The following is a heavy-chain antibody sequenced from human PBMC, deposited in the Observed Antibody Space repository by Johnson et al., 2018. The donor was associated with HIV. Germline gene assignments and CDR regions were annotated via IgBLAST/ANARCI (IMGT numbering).Heavy chain of an antibody. CDR3: AKGTFAAFDI. CDR2: LYADVRT. J-gene: IGHJ3*02. V-gene: IGHV3-66*03. D-gene: IGHD3-10*01. Sequence: VQLVESGGGLIQPGGSLRLSCAASGFTLSNYGIHWVRQAPGKGLEWVSVLYADVRTYYADSVKGRFTVSRDNSKHPLYLQMNSLRAEDTAVSYCAKGTFAAFDIWGQGTMVTVSS. CDR1: GFTLSNYG.